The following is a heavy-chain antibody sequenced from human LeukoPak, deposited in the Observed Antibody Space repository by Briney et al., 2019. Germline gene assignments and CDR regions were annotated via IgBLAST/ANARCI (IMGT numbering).Heavy chain of an antibody. Sequence: GGSLRLSCAASGFTFSSYAMSWVRQAPGKGLEWVSGISGSGDSTYYADSVKGRVTITRDNSKNTLYLQMNSLRAEDTAVYYCAKAAYCTNGVCYYYYCMDVWGKGTTVTVSS. D-gene: IGHD2-8*01. CDR2: ISGSGDST. CDR1: GFTFSSYA. J-gene: IGHJ6*03. V-gene: IGHV3-23*01. CDR3: AKAAYCTNGVCYYYYCMDV.